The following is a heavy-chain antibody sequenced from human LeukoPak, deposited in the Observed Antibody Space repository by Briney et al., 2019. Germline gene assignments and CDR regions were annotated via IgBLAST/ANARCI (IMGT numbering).Heavy chain of an antibody. CDR3: ARDQGSSWYVDFDY. J-gene: IGHJ4*02. V-gene: IGHV3-7*01. CDR1: GFTFSNYW. D-gene: IGHD6-13*01. CDR2: IKEDGSEK. Sequence: PGGSLRLSCASSGFTFSNYWMSWVRQAPGKGLEWAANIKEDGSEKDYVDSVKGRFTISRDNAKNSLYLQMNSLRDEDTAVYYCARDQGSSWYVDFDYWGQGTLVTVSS.